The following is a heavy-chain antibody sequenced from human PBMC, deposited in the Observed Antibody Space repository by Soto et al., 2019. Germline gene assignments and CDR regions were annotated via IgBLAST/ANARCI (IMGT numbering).Heavy chain of an antibody. CDR1: GYTFTSYW. Sequence: PGESLKISCKASGYTFTSYWITWVRQMPGKGLEWMGRIDPSDSYINYSPSFQGHVIISADKSISTAYLHWSSLKASDTAMYYCASAEASTAEYWGQGALVTVSS. J-gene: IGHJ4*02. CDR2: IDPSDSYI. D-gene: IGHD1-1*01. V-gene: IGHV5-10-1*01. CDR3: ASAEASTAEY.